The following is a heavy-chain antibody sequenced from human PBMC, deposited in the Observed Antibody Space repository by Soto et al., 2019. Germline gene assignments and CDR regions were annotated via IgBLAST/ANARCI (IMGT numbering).Heavy chain of an antibody. Sequence: SETLSLTCAVYGGSFSGYHWSWIRQPPGKGLEWIGEINHSGSTSYNPSLKSRVTISVDTSKNQFSLKVTSVTAADTAVYYCATSQKGYNWNYFDHWGQGALVTVSS. CDR1: GGSFSGYH. D-gene: IGHD1-20*01. V-gene: IGHV4-34*01. CDR3: ATSQKGYNWNYFDH. CDR2: INHSGST. J-gene: IGHJ4*02.